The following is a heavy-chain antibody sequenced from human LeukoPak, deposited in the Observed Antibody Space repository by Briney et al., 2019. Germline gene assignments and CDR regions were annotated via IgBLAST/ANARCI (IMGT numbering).Heavy chain of an antibody. Sequence: ASVKVSCKASGYTFTRYGISWVRQAPGQGLEWMGWINTYNGNTDDAQKLQGRVTMTTDTSTSTAYMELRSLRSDDTALYYCATNYYDSSGYYSIDYWGQGTLVTVSS. CDR1: GYTFTRYG. V-gene: IGHV1-18*01. CDR2: INTYNGNT. J-gene: IGHJ4*02. D-gene: IGHD3-22*01. CDR3: ATNYYDSSGYYSIDY.